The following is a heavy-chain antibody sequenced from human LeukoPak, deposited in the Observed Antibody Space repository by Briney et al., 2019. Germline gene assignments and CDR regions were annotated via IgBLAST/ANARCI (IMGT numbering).Heavy chain of an antibody. CDR3: AKDRRDSSDWSQVYDY. D-gene: IGHD6-19*01. CDR1: GFTFSNYA. V-gene: IGHV3-23*01. J-gene: IGHJ4*02. Sequence: GGSLRLSCAASGFTFSNYAMSWVRQAPGKGLEWVSSISSSGGSTYYADSVKGRFTISRDNSKNTLYLQMSSLRAEDTAVYYCAKDRRDSSDWSQVYDYWGQGTLVTVSS. CDR2: ISSSGGST.